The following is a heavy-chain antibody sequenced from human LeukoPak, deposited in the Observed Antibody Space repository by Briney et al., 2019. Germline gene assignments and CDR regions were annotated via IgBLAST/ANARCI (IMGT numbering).Heavy chain of an antibody. V-gene: IGHV3-53*01. CDR1: GFTFSSYA. CDR3: ATYGAHEAFDI. J-gene: IGHJ3*02. CDR2: IYSGGST. D-gene: IGHD4-17*01. Sequence: PGGSLRLSCAASGFTFSSYAMTWVRQAPGKGLEWVSVIYSGGSTYYADSVKGRFTISRDNSKNTLYLQMNSLRAEDMAVYYCATYGAHEAFDIWGQGTMVTVSS.